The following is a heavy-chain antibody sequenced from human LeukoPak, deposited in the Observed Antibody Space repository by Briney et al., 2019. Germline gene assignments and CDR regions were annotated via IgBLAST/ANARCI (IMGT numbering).Heavy chain of an antibody. CDR3: ARATMSRSIAVAADAFDI. CDR1: GLTVSSNY. CDR2: IYSGGST. Sequence: GGSQRLSCAASGLTVSSNYMSWVRQAPGKGMGWLSVIYSGGSTYYADSVEGRFTISRENSKNTLYLQMNSLRAEDTAVYYGARATMSRSIAVAADAFDIWGQGTMVTVSS. D-gene: IGHD6-19*01. J-gene: IGHJ3*02. V-gene: IGHV3-53*01.